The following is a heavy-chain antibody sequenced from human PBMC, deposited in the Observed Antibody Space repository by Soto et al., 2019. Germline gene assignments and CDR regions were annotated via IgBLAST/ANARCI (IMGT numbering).Heavy chain of an antibody. D-gene: IGHD3-3*01. CDR3: ARTDSVRYYTY. V-gene: IGHV4-38-2*01. J-gene: IGHJ4*02. Sequence: SETLSLTCAASGDSISSGYYWAWIRQPPGKGLEWIGSIYHSGTTYYNPSLKSRVTISVDKSKNQFSLKLSSVTAADSAVYYCARTDSVRYYTYLGQGTMVTVSS. CDR2: IYHSGTT. CDR1: GDSISSGYY.